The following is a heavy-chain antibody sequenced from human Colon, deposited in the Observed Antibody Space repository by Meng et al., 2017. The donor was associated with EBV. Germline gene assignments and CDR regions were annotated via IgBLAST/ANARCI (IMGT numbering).Heavy chain of an antibody. CDR3: ARTNYGDYNWFDP. CDR2: IYYSGST. CDR1: GGSISSGGFY. V-gene: IGHV4-31*03. J-gene: IGHJ5*02. Sequence: QVQLQESGPGLVTPSQTLSLTCTVSGGSISSGGFYWSWIRQPPGKGLEWIGYIYYSGSTYYNPSLRSRVAISIDTSKNQFSLKLTSVTAADTAVYFCARTNYGDYNWFDPWGQGTLVTVYS. D-gene: IGHD4-17*01.